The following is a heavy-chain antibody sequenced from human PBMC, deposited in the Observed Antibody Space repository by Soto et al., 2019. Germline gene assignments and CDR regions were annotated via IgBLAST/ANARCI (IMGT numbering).Heavy chain of an antibody. CDR2: ISYDGSNK. V-gene: IGHV3-30*18. J-gene: IGHJ4*02. CDR3: AKESAVLRAPDY. Sequence: XGSLRLSCAAAGVTFSSYGMHWVRQAPGKGLDWVAVISYDGSNKYYADSVKGRFTISRDKSKNTLYLQMNSLRAEDTAVYYCAKESAVLRAPDYWGQEPLVTVA. CDR1: GVTFSSYG. D-gene: IGHD3-3*01.